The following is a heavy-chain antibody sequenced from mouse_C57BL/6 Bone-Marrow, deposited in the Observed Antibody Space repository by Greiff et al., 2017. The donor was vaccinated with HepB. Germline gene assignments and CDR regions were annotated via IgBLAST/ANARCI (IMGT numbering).Heavy chain of an antibody. V-gene: IGHV1-81*01. CDR1: GYTFTSYG. D-gene: IGHD3-2*02. CDR3: ASPDSSGYRFAY. J-gene: IGHJ3*01. Sequence: VQVVESGAELARPGASVKLSCKASGYTFTSYGISWVKQRTGQGLEWIGEIYPRSGNTYYNEKFKGKATLTADKSSSTAYMELRSLTSEDSAVYFCASPDSSGYRFAYWGQGTLVTVSA. CDR2: IYPRSGNT.